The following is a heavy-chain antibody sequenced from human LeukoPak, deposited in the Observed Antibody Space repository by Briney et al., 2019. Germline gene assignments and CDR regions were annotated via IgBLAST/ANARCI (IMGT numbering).Heavy chain of an antibody. CDR3: ARAGYCSGGSCYSRRGPFYY. V-gene: IGHV4-34*01. Sequence: SETLSLTCAVYGGSFSGYYWSWIRQPPVKGLEWIGEINHSGSTNYNPSLKSRVTISVDTSKNQFSLKLSSVTAADTAVYYCARAGYCSGGSCYSRRGPFYYWGQGTLVTVSS. CDR2: INHSGST. D-gene: IGHD2-15*01. J-gene: IGHJ4*02. CDR1: GGSFSGYY.